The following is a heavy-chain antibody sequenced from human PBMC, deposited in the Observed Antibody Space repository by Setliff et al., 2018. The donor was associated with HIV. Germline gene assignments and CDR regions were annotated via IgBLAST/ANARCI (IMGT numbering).Heavy chain of an antibody. D-gene: IGHD5-12*01. Sequence: PGGSLRLSCAASGFTFSRSWMTWVRQAPGEGLEWVANIKQDGSEKYYVDSVKGRFTISRDNAKNSLYLQMNSLRAEDTAIYYCARGRWLQRHYYFDYWGQGTLVTVSS. CDR3: ARGRWLQRHYYFDY. V-gene: IGHV3-7*01. J-gene: IGHJ4*02. CDR2: IKQDGSEK. CDR1: GFTFSRSW.